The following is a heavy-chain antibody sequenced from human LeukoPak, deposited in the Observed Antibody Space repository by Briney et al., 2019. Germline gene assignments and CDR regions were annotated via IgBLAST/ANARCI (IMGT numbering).Heavy chain of an antibody. D-gene: IGHD3-22*01. J-gene: IGHJ3*02. CDR2: INHSGST. Sequence: SETLSLTCAVYGGSFSGYYWSWIRQPPGKGLEWIGEINHSGSTNYNPSLKSRVTISVDTSKNQFSLKLSSVTAADTAVYYCARVHDSSGYYCVGVNAFDIWGQGTMVTVSS. V-gene: IGHV4-34*01. CDR1: GGSFSGYY. CDR3: ARVHDSSGYYCVGVNAFDI.